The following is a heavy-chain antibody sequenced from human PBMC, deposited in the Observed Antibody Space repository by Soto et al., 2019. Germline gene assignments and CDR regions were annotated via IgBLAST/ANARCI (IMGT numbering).Heavy chain of an antibody. V-gene: IGHV1-2*04. CDR2: INPNSGGT. CDR3: ARDLAAAGDRVVTDLGY. J-gene: IGHJ4*02. Sequence: QVQLVQSGAEVQKPGASVKVSCKASGYTFTGYYMHWVRQAPGQGLEWMGWINPNSGGTNYAQKFQGWVTMTRDTSISTAYMELSRLRSDDAAVYYCARDLAAAGDRVVTDLGYWGQGTLVAVSS. D-gene: IGHD6-13*01. CDR1: GYTFTGYY.